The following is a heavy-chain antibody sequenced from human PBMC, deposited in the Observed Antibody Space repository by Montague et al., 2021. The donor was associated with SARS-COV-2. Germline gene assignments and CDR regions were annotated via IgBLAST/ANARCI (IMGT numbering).Heavy chain of an antibody. Sequence: SETLSLTCTVSGGSISSYYWSWIRQPPGKGLEWIGYMYYSGSTNYSPSLKSRVTLSVDTSKNQFSLKLSSVTAADTAVYYCARDFDYWGQGTLDTVSS. CDR3: ARDFDY. CDR1: GGSISSYY. CDR2: MYYSGST. V-gene: IGHV4-59*13. J-gene: IGHJ4*02.